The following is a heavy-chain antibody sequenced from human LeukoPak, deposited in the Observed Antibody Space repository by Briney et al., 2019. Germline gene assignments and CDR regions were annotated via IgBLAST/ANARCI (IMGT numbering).Heavy chain of an antibody. D-gene: IGHD3-10*01. CDR1: GFTFSSYA. Sequence: GGSLRLSCAASGFTFSSYAMHCVRQAPGKGREWVAVIWYDGSNKYYAASVKGRFTISRDNSKNTLYLQMNSLRAEDTAVYYCARSYYYGSGPFDPWGQGTLVTVSS. CDR2: IWYDGSNK. V-gene: IGHV3-33*01. CDR3: ARSYYYGSGPFDP. J-gene: IGHJ5*02.